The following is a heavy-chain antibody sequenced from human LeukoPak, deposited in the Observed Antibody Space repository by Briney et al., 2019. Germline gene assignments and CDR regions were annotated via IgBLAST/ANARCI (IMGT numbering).Heavy chain of an antibody. CDR1: GFTFSSYA. CDR3: AKVRDDFWSRYYIEGISVFDY. CDR2: ISGSGGST. J-gene: IGHJ4*02. V-gene: IGHV3-23*01. Sequence: RGSLRLSCAASGFTFSSYAMSWVRQAPGKGLEWVSAISGSGGSTYYADSVKGRFTISRDNPKNTLYLQMNSLRAEDTAVYYCAKVRDDFWSRYYIEGISVFDYWGQGTLVTVSS. D-gene: IGHD3-3*01.